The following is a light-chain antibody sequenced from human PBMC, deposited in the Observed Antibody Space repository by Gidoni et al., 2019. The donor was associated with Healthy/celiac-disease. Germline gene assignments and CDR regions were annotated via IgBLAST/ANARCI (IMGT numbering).Light chain of an antibody. V-gene: IGKV1-5*01. CDR3: QLENSLGT. CDR2: DAS. Sequence: DIQMTQPPSTPAASVGARVTITCRASQRNSSWLAWYQQQPGKAPTLLIDDASSLESWVPSRVSGSGSETEFTLTVSSLQHIDFATYYSQLENSLGTFGQGTKVEIK. J-gene: IGKJ1*01. CDR1: QRNSSW.